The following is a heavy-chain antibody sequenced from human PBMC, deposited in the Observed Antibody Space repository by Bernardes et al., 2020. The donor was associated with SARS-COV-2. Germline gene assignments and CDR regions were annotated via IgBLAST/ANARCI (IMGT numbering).Heavy chain of an antibody. Sequence: GGSLRLSCAASGFTLSDHYMSWIRQAPGKGPEWLSYINNDGSATHHADSVTGRFATSRDNARNSLYLEMNRLRAEDTAVYYCARQRTGFAYYDYGMDVWGQGTTVTVSS. CDR2: INNDGSAT. J-gene: IGHJ6*02. D-gene: IGHD3-9*01. V-gene: IGHV3-11*01. CDR1: GFTLSDHY. CDR3: ARQRTGFAYYDYGMDV.